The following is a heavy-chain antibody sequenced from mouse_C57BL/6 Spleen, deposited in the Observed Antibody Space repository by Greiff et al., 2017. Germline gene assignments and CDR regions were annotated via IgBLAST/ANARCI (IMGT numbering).Heavy chain of an antibody. Sequence: EVHLVESGEGLVKPGGSLKLSCAASGFTFSSYAMSWVRQTPEKRLEWVAYISSGGDYIYYADTVKGRFTISRDNARNTLYLQMSSLKSEDTAMYYCTRDGYYNPFDDWGQGTTLTVAS. CDR2: ISSGGDYI. D-gene: IGHD2-3*01. CDR1: GFTFSSYA. CDR3: TRDGYYNPFDD. J-gene: IGHJ2*01. V-gene: IGHV5-9-1*02.